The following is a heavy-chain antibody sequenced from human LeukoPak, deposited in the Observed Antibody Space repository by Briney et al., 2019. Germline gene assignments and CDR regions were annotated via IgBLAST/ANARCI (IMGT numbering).Heavy chain of an antibody. V-gene: IGHV4-59*08. J-gene: IGHJ4*02. Sequence: SETLSLTCTVSGSSISSYYWSWIRQPPGKGLEWIGYIYYSGSTNYNPSLKSRVTISVDTSKNQFSLKLSSVTAADTAVYYCARYEAVAGVFDYWGQGTLVTVPS. D-gene: IGHD6-19*01. CDR3: ARYEAVAGVFDY. CDR2: IYYSGST. CDR1: GSSISSYY.